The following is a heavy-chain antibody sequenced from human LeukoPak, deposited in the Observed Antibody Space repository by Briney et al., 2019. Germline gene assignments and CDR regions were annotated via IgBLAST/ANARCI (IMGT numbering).Heavy chain of an antibody. V-gene: IGHV3-23*01. CDR3: ASDMLWFGEFS. Sequence: GGSLRLSCEASGFTFTSNVMSWVRQAPGKGLDWVSSISGTGNTKYYADSVKGRFTISRDNAKHTLYLQMNSLGAEDTAVYYCASDMLWFGEFSWGQGTLVTVSS. CDR2: ISGTGNTK. J-gene: IGHJ4*02. CDR1: GFTFTSNV. D-gene: IGHD3-10*01.